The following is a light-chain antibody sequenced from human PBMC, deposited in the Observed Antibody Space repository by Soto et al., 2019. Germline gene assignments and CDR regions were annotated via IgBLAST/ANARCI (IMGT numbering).Light chain of an antibody. CDR1: SSNIGINY. V-gene: IGLV1-47*01. J-gene: IGLJ2*01. Sequence: QSVLTQPPSASVTPGQRVTISCSGSSSNIGINYVYWYQQLPGTAPKLLIYRNNQRPSGVPDRFSGSKSGPSASLAISGVRSEDEADYYCTAWDSTLRGPLFGGGPTVTVL. CDR2: RNN. CDR3: TAWDSTLRGPL.